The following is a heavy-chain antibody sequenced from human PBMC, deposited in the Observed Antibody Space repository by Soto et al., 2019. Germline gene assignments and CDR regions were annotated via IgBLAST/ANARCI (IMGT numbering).Heavy chain of an antibody. D-gene: IGHD3-3*01. CDR2: IVPIVDTS. Sequence: SVKVSCKTSGGTFSSYAISWVRQAPGQGLEWMGGIVPIVDTSTYAQKFQGRVTITADTSKNQVVLTMTNMDPVDTATYYCARTSGYNDYWGQGTLVTVSS. V-gene: IGHV1-69*06. CDR3: ARTSGYNDY. J-gene: IGHJ4*02. CDR1: GGTFSSYA.